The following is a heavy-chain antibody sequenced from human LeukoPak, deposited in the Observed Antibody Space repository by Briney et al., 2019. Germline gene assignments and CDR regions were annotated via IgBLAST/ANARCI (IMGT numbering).Heavy chain of an antibody. CDR3: ARVTSYYYGSGSARNAFDI. D-gene: IGHD3-10*01. V-gene: IGHV4-34*01. CDR1: GGSISSYY. Sequence: SETLSLTCTVSGGSISSYYWSWIRQPPGKGLEWIGEINHSGSTNYNPSLKSRVTISVDTSKNQFSLKLSSVTAADTAVYYCARVTSYYYGSGSARNAFDIWGQGTMVTVSS. CDR2: INHSGST. J-gene: IGHJ3*02.